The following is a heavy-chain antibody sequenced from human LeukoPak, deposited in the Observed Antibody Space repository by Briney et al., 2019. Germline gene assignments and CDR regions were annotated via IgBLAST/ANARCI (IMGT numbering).Heavy chain of an antibody. J-gene: IGHJ5*02. CDR2: IYYSGST. Sequence: SETLSLTCTVSGGSISSYYWSWIRQPPGKGLEWIGYIYYSGSTNSNPSLKSRVTISVDTSKNQFSLKLNSVTAADTAVYYCAREAIMVRGVPYNWFDPWGQGTLVTVSS. V-gene: IGHV4-59*01. D-gene: IGHD3-10*01. CDR1: GGSISSYY. CDR3: AREAIMVRGVPYNWFDP.